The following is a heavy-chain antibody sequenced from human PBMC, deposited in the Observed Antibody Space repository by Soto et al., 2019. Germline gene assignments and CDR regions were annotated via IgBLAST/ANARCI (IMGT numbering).Heavy chain of an antibody. CDR2: IYYSGST. V-gene: IGHV4-30-4*01. Sequence: PSETLSLTXTVSGGSISSGDYYWSWIRQPPGKGLEWIGYIYYSGSTYYNPSLKSRVTISVDTSKNQFSLKLSSVTAADTAVYYCARVGVMITFGGVMPTYYFDYWGQGTLVTVSS. CDR1: GGSISSGDYY. CDR3: ARVGVMITFGGVMPTYYFDY. D-gene: IGHD3-16*01. J-gene: IGHJ4*02.